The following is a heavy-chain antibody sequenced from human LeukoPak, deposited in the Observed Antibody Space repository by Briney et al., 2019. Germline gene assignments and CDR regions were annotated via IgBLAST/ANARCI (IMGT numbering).Heavy chain of an antibody. J-gene: IGHJ6*02. V-gene: IGHV3-53*04. CDR1: GFTVSSNY. CDR3: ASGPLIAAAGAYYYYGMDV. D-gene: IGHD6-13*01. CDR2: IYSGGST. Sequence: GGSLRLSCAASGFTVSSNYMSWVRQAPGKGLEWVSVIYSGGSTYYADSVKGRFTISRHNSKNTLYLQMNSLRAEDTAVYYCASGPLIAAAGAYYYYGMDVWGQGTTVTVSS.